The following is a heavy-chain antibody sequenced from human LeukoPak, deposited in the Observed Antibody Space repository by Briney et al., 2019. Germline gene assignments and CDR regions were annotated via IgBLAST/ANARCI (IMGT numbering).Heavy chain of an antibody. D-gene: IGHD6-19*01. CDR2: NIPIFGTA. CDR3: ARVRGSSGWSDY. CDR1: GGTFSSYA. J-gene: IGHJ4*02. Sequence: SVKVSCKASGGTFSSYAISWVRQAPGQGLEWMGGNIPIFGTANYAQKFQGRVTITADESTSTAYMELSSLRSEDTAVYYCARVRGSSGWSDYWGQGTLVTVSS. V-gene: IGHV1-69*13.